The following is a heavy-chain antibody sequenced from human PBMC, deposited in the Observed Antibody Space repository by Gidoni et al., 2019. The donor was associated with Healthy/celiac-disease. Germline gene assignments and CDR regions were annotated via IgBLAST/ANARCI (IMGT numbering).Heavy chain of an antibody. Sequence: QLQLQESGPGLVKPSETLSLTCTVSGGFISSSSYYWACNRQPPGKGLDWIGSIYYSGSTYYNSSLKSRVTIALDTSKNQFSLKLRSVTAADTAVYYCARHSISYYDCWSGYSPPYGMDVWGQGTTVTVSS. CDR2: IYYSGST. CDR3: ARHSISYYDCWSGYSPPYGMDV. V-gene: IGHV4-39*01. J-gene: IGHJ6*02. CDR1: GGFISSSSYY. D-gene: IGHD3-3*01.